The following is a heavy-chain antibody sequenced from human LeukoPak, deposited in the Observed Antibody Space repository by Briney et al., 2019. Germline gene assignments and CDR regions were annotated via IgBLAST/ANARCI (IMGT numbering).Heavy chain of an antibody. CDR3: ARDGYYDSSGYYRTFDI. CDR2: IYYSGST. V-gene: IGHV4-31*01. Sequence: SETLSLTCTVSGGSISSGGYYWSWIRQHPGKGLEWIGYIYYSGSTYYNPSLKSQVTISVDTSKNQFSLKLSSVTAADTAVYYCARDGYYDSSGYYRTFDIWGQGTMVTVSS. D-gene: IGHD3-22*01. CDR1: GGSISSGGYY. J-gene: IGHJ3*02.